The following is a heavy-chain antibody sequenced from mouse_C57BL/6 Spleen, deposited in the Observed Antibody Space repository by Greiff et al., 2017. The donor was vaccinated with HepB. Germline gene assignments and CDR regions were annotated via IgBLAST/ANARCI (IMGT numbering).Heavy chain of an antibody. CDR2: IYPGDGDT. V-gene: IGHV1-82*01. D-gene: IGHD3-2*02. CDR1: GYAFSSSW. J-gene: IGHJ4*01. Sequence: VQVVESGPDLVKPGASVKISCKASGYAFSSSWMNWVKQRPGKGLEWIGRIYPGDGDTNYNGKFKGKATLTADKSSSTAYMQLSSLTSEDSAVYFCARVRSSGYHAMDYWGQGTSVTVSS. CDR3: ARVRSSGYHAMDY.